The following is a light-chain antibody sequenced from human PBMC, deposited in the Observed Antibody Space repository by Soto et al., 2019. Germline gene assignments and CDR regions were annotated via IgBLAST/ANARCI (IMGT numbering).Light chain of an antibody. CDR1: SNNIGAGYD. J-gene: IGLJ1*01. V-gene: IGLV1-40*01. CDR2: GNS. Sequence: QYVLTQPPSVSGAPGQRVTISCTGSSNNIGAGYDVHWYQQLPGTAPKLLIYGNSNRPSGVPDRFSGSKSGTSASLAITGLQAEDEADYYCQSYDSSLSGSYVFGTGTKVTVL. CDR3: QSYDSSLSGSYV.